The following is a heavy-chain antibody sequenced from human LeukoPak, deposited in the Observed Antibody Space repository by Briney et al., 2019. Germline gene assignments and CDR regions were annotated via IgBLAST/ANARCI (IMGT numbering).Heavy chain of an antibody. J-gene: IGHJ4*02. CDR2: INPDGNKK. Sequence: GGSLRLSCAVSGLTFSSSWMDWVRQAPGKGLEWVASINPDGNKKYSADSVKGRFTISRDNAKNSLYLQMNSLRAEDTAVYYCARVAAAGTKEYDYWGQGTLVTVSS. CDR3: ARVAAAGTKEYDY. D-gene: IGHD6-13*01. CDR1: GLTFSSSW. V-gene: IGHV3-7*01.